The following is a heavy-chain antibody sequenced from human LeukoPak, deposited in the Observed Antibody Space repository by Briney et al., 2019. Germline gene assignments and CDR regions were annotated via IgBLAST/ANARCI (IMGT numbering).Heavy chain of an antibody. V-gene: IGHV3-66*01. CDR1: GFTFSSYA. D-gene: IGHD6-6*01. Sequence: GGSLRLSCAASGFTFSSYAMSWVRQAPGKGLEWVSIIYSGGSTYYADSVKGRFTISRDNSKNTLYLQMDSLRAEDTAVYYCASYRYGSSFAFDIWGQGTMVTVSS. CDR2: IYSGGST. CDR3: ASYRYGSSFAFDI. J-gene: IGHJ3*02.